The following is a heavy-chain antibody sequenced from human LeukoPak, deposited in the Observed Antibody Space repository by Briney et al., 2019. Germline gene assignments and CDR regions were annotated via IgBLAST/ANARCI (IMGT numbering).Heavy chain of an antibody. D-gene: IGHD2-2*01. J-gene: IGHJ4*02. CDR2: ISGSGVST. V-gene: IGHV3-23*01. CDR1: GFTFSSYA. Sequence: GESLRLSCAASGFTFSSYAMSWVRQAPGKGLEWVSGISGSGVSTYYADSVKGRFTISRDNSKNTLHLQMNSLRAEDTAVYYCAKGYCSSTSCFSRADYWGQGTLDTVSS. CDR3: AKGYCSSTSCFSRADY.